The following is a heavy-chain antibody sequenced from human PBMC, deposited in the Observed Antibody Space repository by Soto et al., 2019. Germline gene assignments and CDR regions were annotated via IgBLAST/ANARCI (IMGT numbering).Heavy chain of an antibody. J-gene: IGHJ6*02. CDR1: GYTFSTYA. D-gene: IGHD1-1*01. V-gene: IGHV1-3*01. CDR3: ARGKGMEENYYYYCMDI. CDR2: LNGGTGQT. Sequence: ASVKVSCKDSGYTFSTYAIHWVRQAPGQSLEWMGWLNGGTGQTRYSQRFQDRVTITRDTSASTAYMEVSSLRPEDTAVYYCARGKGMEENYYYYCMDIRGQGPTFTVS.